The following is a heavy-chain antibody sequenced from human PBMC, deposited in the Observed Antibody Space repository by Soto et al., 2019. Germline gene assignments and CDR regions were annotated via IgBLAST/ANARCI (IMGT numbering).Heavy chain of an antibody. CDR3: AREGRGKKAGYNGLVSLGY. CDR2: IIPIFNST. CDR1: GSRFSNYV. V-gene: IGHV1-69*06. Sequence: QVQLVQSGAEVKTPGSSLKVSCKVSGSRFSNYVISWVRQAPGHGLEWLGRIIPIFNSTKYAQNFQGRGTITADKSTSTASLELSSLRSDDTAVYYCAREGRGKKAGYNGLVSLGYWGQGTLVTVSS. D-gene: IGHD2-2*02. J-gene: IGHJ4*02.